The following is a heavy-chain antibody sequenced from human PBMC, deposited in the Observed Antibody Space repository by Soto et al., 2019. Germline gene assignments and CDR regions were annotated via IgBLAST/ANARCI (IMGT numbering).Heavy chain of an antibody. CDR1: GYTFTSYA. D-gene: IGHD2-21*01. CDR3: VRDRWHSYGMDV. CDR2: INAGNGNT. J-gene: IGHJ6*02. V-gene: IGHV1-3*01. Sequence: ASVKVSCKASGYTFTSYAMHWVRQAPGQRLEWMGWINAGNGNTKYSQKFQGRVTITRDTSASTAYMELSSLRSEDTAVYYCVRDRWHSYGMDVWGQGTTVTVSS.